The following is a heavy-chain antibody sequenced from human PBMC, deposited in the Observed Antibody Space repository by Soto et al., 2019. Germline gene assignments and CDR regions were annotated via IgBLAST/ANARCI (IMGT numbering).Heavy chain of an antibody. J-gene: IGHJ5*02. CDR3: AREGEVSVLVPAAYWFDP. CDR2: IIPIFGTA. Sequence: QVQLVQSGAEVKKPGSSVKVSCKASGGTFSSYAISWVRQAPGQGLEWMGGIIPIFGTANYAQKFQGRVTITADESTSTAYMELSSLRSEDTAVYYCAREGEVSVLVPAAYWFDPWGQGTLVTVSS. V-gene: IGHV1-69*12. CDR1: GGTFSSYA. D-gene: IGHD2-2*01.